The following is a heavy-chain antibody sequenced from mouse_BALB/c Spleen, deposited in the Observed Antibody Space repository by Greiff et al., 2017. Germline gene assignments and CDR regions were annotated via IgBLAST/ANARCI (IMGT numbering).Heavy chain of an antibody. CDR3: ARSGDGSSSYWYFDV. J-gene: IGHJ1*01. CDR1: GYTFTSYW. V-gene: IGHV1-52*01. Sequence: QVQLQQPGAELVRPGASVKLSCKASGYTFTSYWMNWVKQRPEQGLEWIGRIDPYDSETHYNQKFKDKTILTVDKSSSTAYMQLSSLTSEDSAVYYGARSGDGSSSYWYFDVWGAGTTVTVSS. D-gene: IGHD1-1*01. CDR2: IDPYDSET.